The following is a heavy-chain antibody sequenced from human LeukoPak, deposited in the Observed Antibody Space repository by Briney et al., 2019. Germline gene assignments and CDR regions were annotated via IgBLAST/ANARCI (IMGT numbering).Heavy chain of an antibody. V-gene: IGHV3-48*01. CDR3: AAHLGSGWHLDY. CDR1: GLSFSDYN. CDR2: ISAGGGTI. Sequence: GGSLRLSCAVSGLSFSDYNMKWVRQAPGRGLEWISYISAGGGTIYYADSVKGRFTISRDNVKNSLYLQMNSLRPEDTAVYYCAAHLGSGWHLDYWGQGIRVTVSP. D-gene: IGHD6-19*01. J-gene: IGHJ4*02.